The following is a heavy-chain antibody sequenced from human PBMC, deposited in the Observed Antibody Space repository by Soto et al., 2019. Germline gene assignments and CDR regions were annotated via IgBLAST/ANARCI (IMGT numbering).Heavy chain of an antibody. J-gene: IGHJ4*02. CDR2: ISYGGGTT. V-gene: IGHV3-23*01. CDR1: EFTCSNYA. CDR3: AKNPGYYYDSTGYHFDY. Sequence: GSLRLSCAASEFTCSNYAMSWVRQAPGKGLEWVSAISYGGGTTYYADSVKGRFTISRDNSKNTLYLQMNSLRAEDTAVYYCAKNPGYYYDSTGYHFDYWGQGTLVTVSS. D-gene: IGHD3-22*01.